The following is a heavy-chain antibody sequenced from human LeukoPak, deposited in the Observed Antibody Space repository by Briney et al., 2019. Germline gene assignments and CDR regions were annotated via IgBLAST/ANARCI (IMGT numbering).Heavy chain of an antibody. CDR1: GFTFSSYG. V-gene: IGHV3-33*06. Sequence: GRSLRLSCAASGFTFSSYGMHWVRQAPGKGLEWGAVIWYDGSNKYYADSVKGRFTISRDNSKNTLYLQMNSLRAEDTAVYYCAKDTRLGFGDPSPWFDPWGQGTLVTVSS. D-gene: IGHD3-10*01. CDR2: IWYDGSNK. J-gene: IGHJ5*02. CDR3: AKDTRLGFGDPSPWFDP.